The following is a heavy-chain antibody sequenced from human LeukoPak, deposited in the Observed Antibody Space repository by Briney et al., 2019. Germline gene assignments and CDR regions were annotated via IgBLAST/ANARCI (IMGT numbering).Heavy chain of an antibody. CDR2: ISSSGSDT. CDR1: RFTFRDHF. J-gene: IGHJ4*02. CDR3: ATAPSEDGDGSSPVY. V-gene: IGHV3-11*04. Sequence: GGSLRLSCAASRFTFRDHFMSWIRQPPGKGLEYVSYISSSGSDTYYSDSVKGRFTVSRDNAKNSLFLQMNSLRAEDTAVYYCATAPSEDGDGSSPVYWGQGTLVTVSS. D-gene: IGHD4-17*01.